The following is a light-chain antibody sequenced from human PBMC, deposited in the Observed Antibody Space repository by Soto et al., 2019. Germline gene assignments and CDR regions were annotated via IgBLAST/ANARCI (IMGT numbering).Light chain of an antibody. Sequence: QSVLTQPPSVSGAPGQRGTISCTGSSSNFGAGYEVHWYKQLPGAAPTLVIFNNLNRPSGVPERFSGAKSGTSASLVISGLQAEDEAYYYCQSFDSSLRVYVFGSGTKLTVL. CDR1: SSNFGAGYE. CDR3: QSFDSSLRVYV. J-gene: IGLJ1*01. V-gene: IGLV1-40*01. CDR2: NNL.